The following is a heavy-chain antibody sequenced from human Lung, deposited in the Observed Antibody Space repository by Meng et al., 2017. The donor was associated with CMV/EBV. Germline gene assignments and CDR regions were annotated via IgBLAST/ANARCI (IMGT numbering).Heavy chain of an antibody. CDR1: LGTFSSYA. CDR2: IIAIFGSE. Sequence: SLGTFSSYAIRGVRRGPRQGLERMGGIIAIFGSENYAQKSQGRVRITTDDSTSTEYLELIRLSSEDTAVYYCERGMDGYSIYNWFDPWGQGTLVTVSS. D-gene: IGHD5-24*01. CDR3: ERGMDGYSIYNWFDP. V-gene: IGHV1-69*05. J-gene: IGHJ5*02.